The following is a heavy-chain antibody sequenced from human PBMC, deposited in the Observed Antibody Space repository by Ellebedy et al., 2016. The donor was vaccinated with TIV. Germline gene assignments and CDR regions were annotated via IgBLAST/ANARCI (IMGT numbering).Heavy chain of an antibody. CDR3: ARGDGRGYLDY. D-gene: IGHD3-16*01. J-gene: IGHJ4*01. CDR2: INTYSGDT. Sequence: ASVKVSCXASGYTFTTYGITWVRQAPGQGLEWMGWINTYSGDTNYAQKFQGRVTMTTDTSTSTAYMDLRSLRFDDTAVYYCARGDGRGYLDYWGHGTLVIVSS. V-gene: IGHV1-18*04. CDR1: GYTFTTYG.